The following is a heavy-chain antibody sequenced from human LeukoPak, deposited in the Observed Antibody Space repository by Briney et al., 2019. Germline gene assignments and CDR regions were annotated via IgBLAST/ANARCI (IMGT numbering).Heavy chain of an antibody. CDR1: GFTFSSYA. CDR3: AFGGYSYGYCIY. D-gene: IGHD5-18*01. Sequence: PGGSLRLSCAASGFTFSSYAMSWVRQAPGKGLEWVSAISGSGGSTYYADSVKGRFTISRDNSKNTLYLQMNSLRAEDTAVYYCAFGGYSYGYCIYWGQGTLVTVSS. J-gene: IGHJ4*02. V-gene: IGHV3-23*01. CDR2: ISGSGGST.